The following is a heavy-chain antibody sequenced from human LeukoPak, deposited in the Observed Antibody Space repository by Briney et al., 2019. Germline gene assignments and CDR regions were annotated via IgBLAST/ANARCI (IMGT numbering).Heavy chain of an antibody. CDR2: IYYSGST. CDR3: ARDCSGGSCYSRSRAFDI. D-gene: IGHD2-15*01. V-gene: IGHV4-59*01. CDR1: GGSISSYY. Sequence: PSETLSLTCTVSGGSISSYYGSWLRQPPGEGLEGIGYIYYSGSTNYNPSLKSRVTISVDTSKNQFSLKLSSVTAADTAVYYCARDCSGGSCYSRSRAFDIWGQGTMVTVSS. J-gene: IGHJ3*02.